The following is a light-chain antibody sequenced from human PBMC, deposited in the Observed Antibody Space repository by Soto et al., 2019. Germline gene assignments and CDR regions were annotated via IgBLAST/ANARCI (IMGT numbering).Light chain of an antibody. CDR2: GAS. CDR3: QQYHNYPPS. CDR1: QDISIH. J-gene: IGKJ1*01. V-gene: IGKV1-16*02. Sequence: DIQMTQSPSSVSAYVGDRVTIACRASQDISIHLAWFQQKPGKAPKSLIFGASSLQSGVPSKFSGSGSGTDFTLTIDSLQPEDFATYYCQQYHNYPPSFRQGTKVQIK.